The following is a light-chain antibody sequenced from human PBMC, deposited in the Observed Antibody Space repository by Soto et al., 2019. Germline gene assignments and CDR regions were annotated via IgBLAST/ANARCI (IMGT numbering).Light chain of an antibody. CDR2: DAS. CDR1: KSISSL. Sequence: DLQMKQSPSTRYASVGDTVTITCRGKKSISSLLAWYQHKPGESPKLLIYDASSLESGVPSRFSGSGSGTEVSHTISSLQPDDFAAYYFHQYNSYSPGTFGQGTKVDIK. J-gene: IGKJ1*01. V-gene: IGKV1-5*01. CDR3: HQYNSYSPGT.